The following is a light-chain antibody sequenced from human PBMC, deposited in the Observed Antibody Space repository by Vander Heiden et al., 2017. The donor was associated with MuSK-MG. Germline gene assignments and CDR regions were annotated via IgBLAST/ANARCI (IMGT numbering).Light chain of an antibody. CDR2: GAS. V-gene: IGKV3-15*01. CDR3: QQDNNWPPWT. CDR1: QSVSSN. J-gene: IGKJ1*01. Sequence: IXXTXXLPPLSVSPVERATLSCRASQSVSSNLAWYQQKPGQAPRLLIYGASTRATGIPARFSGSGSGTEFTLTISSLQSEDFAVYYCQQDNNWPPWTFGQGTKVEMK.